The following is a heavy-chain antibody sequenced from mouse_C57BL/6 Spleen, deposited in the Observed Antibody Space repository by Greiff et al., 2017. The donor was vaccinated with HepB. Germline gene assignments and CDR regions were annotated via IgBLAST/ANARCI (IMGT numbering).Heavy chain of an antibody. CDR3: AFDYDFAY. CDR1: GYAFSSSW. J-gene: IGHJ3*01. V-gene: IGHV1-82*01. D-gene: IGHD2-4*01. Sequence: QVQLKESGPELVKPGASVKLSCKASGYAFSSSWMNWVKQRPGQGLEWIGRIYPGDGDTNYNGKFKGKATLTADKSSSTAYMQLSGLTSEDSAVYYCAFDYDFAYWGQGTLVTVSA. CDR2: IYPGDGDT.